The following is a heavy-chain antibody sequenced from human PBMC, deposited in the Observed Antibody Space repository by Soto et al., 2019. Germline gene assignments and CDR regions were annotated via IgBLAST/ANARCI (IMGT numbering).Heavy chain of an antibody. V-gene: IGHV1-69*01. CDR3: ARGKPAAIPGLFDY. J-gene: IGHJ4*02. D-gene: IGHD2-2*02. CDR1: GGTFSRHA. Sequence: QVQLVQSGAEVRKPGSSVKVSCKASGGTFSRHAISWVRQAPGQGLEWMGGIIPIFGTANHAQKFQGRVTIIADESTSTAYMELSSLRSEDTAIYYCARGKPAAIPGLFDYWGQGTLVTVSS. CDR2: IIPIFGTA.